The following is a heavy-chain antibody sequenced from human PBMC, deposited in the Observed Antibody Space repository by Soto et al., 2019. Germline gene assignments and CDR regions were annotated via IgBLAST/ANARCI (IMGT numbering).Heavy chain of an antibody. CDR1: GGSFSGYY. D-gene: IGHD3-16*02. CDR2: INHSGST. CDR3: ARGLYDYIWGSYRLPFDY. Sequence: SETLSLTCAVYGGSFSGYYWSWIRQPPGKGLEWIGEINHSGSTNYNPSLKSRVTISVDTSKNQFSLKLSSVTAADTAVYYCARGLYDYIWGSYRLPFDYWGQGTLVTVSS. J-gene: IGHJ4*02. V-gene: IGHV4-34*01.